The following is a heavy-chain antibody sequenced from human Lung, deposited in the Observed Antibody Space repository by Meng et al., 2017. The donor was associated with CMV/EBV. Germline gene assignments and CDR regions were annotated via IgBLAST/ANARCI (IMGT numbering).Heavy chain of an antibody. Sequence: QVQLVEFGGGLVKPGGSLRLSCTGSGFTFSDYYMSWIRQAPGKGLEWVSYISPTTGYTEYADSVKGRFTISRDNAKNSLFLQMNSLRSEDTAVYYCARDFSLYRTSGVQWGQGKLVT. V-gene: IGHV3-11*05. CDR2: ISPTTGYT. CDR1: GFTFSDYY. J-gene: IGHJ4*02. CDR3: ARDFSLYRTSGVQ. D-gene: IGHD2-8*01.